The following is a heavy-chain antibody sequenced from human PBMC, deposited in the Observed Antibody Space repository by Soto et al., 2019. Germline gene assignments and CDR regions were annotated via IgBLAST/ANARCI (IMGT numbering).Heavy chain of an antibody. J-gene: IGHJ4*02. CDR3: ARVGGLAARTFDY. D-gene: IGHD6-6*01. CDR1: GYSFTIYW. V-gene: IGHV5-51*01. Sequence: PGESLKISCEGSGYSFTIYWIGWVRQMPGKGLEWMGIIYPGDSDTRYSPSFQRQVIISADKSITTAYLQWSSLKASDTAMYYCARVGGLAARTFDYWGPGTLVTVSS. CDR2: IYPGDSDT.